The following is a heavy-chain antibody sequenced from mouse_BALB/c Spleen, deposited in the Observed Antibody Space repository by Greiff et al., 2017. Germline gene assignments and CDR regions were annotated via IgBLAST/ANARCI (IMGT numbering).Heavy chain of an antibody. J-gene: IGHJ4*01. Sequence: EVQVVESGGGLVKPGGSRKLSCAASGFTFSSFGMHWVRQAPEKGLEWVAYISSGSSTIYYADTVKGRFTISRDNPKNTLFLQMTSLRSEDTAMYYCARGRNYGNVYAMDYWGQGTSVTVSS. CDR3: ARGRNYGNVYAMDY. CDR2: ISSGSSTI. CDR1: GFTFSSFG. D-gene: IGHD2-1*01. V-gene: IGHV5-17*02.